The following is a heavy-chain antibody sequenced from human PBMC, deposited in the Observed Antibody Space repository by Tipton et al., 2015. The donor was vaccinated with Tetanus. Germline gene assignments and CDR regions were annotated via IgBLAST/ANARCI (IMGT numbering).Heavy chain of an antibody. J-gene: IGHJ4*02. V-gene: IGHV4-4*02. CDR2: IYHSGTT. CDR3: ARESITIFGVVSIDY. D-gene: IGHD3-3*01. CDR1: GGSIRSSNW. Sequence: TLSLTCAVSGGSIRSSNWWSWVRQTPGKGPEWIGEIYHSGTTNYNPSLKSRVTMSVDNSKNQFSLKLNSVTAADTAVYYCARESITIFGVVSIDYWGQGTLVTVSS.